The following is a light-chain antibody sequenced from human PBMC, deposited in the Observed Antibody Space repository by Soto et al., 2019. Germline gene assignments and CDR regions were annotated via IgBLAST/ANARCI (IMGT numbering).Light chain of an antibody. V-gene: IGKV1-5*03. CDR3: QQLNTFPPFFT. CDR1: QSISIW. J-gene: IGKJ3*01. CDR2: KAS. Sequence: DIQMTQSPSTLSASVGDRVTITCRASQSISIWLAWYQQKPGKAPKILIYKASSLESGVPSRFSGSGSGTEFTLTISSLQPEDFATYFCQQLNTFPPFFTFGPGTKVDIK.